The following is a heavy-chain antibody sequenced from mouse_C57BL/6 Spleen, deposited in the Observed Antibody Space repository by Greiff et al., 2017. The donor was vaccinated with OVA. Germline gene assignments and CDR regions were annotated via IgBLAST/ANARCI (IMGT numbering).Heavy chain of an antibody. Sequence: DVHLVESGPELVKPGASVKISCKASGYSFTGYYMNWVKQSPEKSLEWIGEINPSTGGTTYNQKFKAKATLTVDKSSSTAYMQLKSLTSEDSAVYYCARRGYGYAEAMDYWGQGTSVTVSS. CDR1: GYSFTGYY. D-gene: IGHD2-2*01. CDR3: ARRGYGYAEAMDY. V-gene: IGHV1-42*01. J-gene: IGHJ4*01. CDR2: INPSTGGT.